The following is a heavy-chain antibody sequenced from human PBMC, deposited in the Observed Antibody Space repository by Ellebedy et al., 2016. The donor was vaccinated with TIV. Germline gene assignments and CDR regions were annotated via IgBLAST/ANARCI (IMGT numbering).Heavy chain of an antibody. CDR1: GFTFSSYA. V-gene: IGHV3-23*01. D-gene: IGHD3-10*01. CDR2: ISGSGDST. CDR3: ARTTMLRGVIISPIILFDY. J-gene: IGHJ4*02. Sequence: GGSLRLSXAASGFTFSSYAMSWVRQAPGKGLEWVSAISGSGDSTYYADSVKGRFTISRDNSKNTLYLQMNSLRAEDTAVYYCARTTMLRGVIISPIILFDYWGQGTLVTVSS.